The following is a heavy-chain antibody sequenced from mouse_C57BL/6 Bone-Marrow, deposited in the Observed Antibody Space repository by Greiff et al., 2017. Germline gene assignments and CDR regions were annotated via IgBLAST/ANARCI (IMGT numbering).Heavy chain of an antibody. CDR2: IDPNSGGT. J-gene: IGHJ4*01. CDR3: ARLPCITTGYAMDY. CDR1: GYTFPSYW. D-gene: IGHD1-1*01. Sequence: QVQLQQPGAELVKPGASVKLSCKASGYTFPSYWMHWVKQRPGRGLEWIGRIDPNSGGTKYNEKFKSKATLTVAKPSSTAYMQLSSLTSEDSAVYYCARLPCITTGYAMDYWGQGTSVTVSS. V-gene: IGHV1-72*01.